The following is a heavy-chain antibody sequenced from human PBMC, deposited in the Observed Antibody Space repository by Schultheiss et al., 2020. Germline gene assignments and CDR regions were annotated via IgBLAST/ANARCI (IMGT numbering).Heavy chain of an antibody. D-gene: IGHD1-26*01. J-gene: IGHJ4*02. CDR3: ARSGSGSYHEPYYFDY. V-gene: IGHV3-30*03. CDR1: GFTFSSYG. Sequence: WGSLRLSCAASGFTFSSYGMHWVRQAPGKGLEWVAVISYDGSNKYYADSVKGRFTISRDNAKNTLYLEMNSLRVEDTAVYYCARSGSGSYHEPYYFDYWGQGTLVTVSS. CDR2: ISYDGSNK.